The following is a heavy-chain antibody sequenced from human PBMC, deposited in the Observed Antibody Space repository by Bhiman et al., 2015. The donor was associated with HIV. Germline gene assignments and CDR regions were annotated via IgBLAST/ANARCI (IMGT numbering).Heavy chain of an antibody. CDR2: ISSRGSYI. D-gene: IGHD4-17*01. V-gene: IGHV3-21*03. CDR1: GFTFSSYY. Sequence: VQLVESGGGVVQPGGSLRLSCTASGFTFSSYYMNWVRQAPGKGLEWVSCISSRGSYIYYADSVKGRFTISRDNAKNSLYLQMNSLRAEDTAVYYCARDPTTVTTAEYEYYFDYWGQGTLVTVSS. J-gene: IGHJ4*02. CDR3: ARDPTTVTTAEYEYYFDY.